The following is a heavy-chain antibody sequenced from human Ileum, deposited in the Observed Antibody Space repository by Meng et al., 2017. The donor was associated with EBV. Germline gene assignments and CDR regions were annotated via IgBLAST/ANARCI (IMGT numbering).Heavy chain of an antibody. V-gene: IGHV4-34*01. D-gene: IGHD3-10*01. Sequence: QVQLQQWGAGLWKPSETLSLTCAVYGGCFSGYYWSWIRQPPGKGLEWIGEINHSGSTNYSPSLKSRVTISVDTSKNQFSLKLSSVTAADTAVYYCARGNKVSDRGFDYWGQGTLVTVSS. CDR3: ARGNKVSDRGFDY. J-gene: IGHJ4*02. CDR2: INHSGST. CDR1: GGCFSGYY.